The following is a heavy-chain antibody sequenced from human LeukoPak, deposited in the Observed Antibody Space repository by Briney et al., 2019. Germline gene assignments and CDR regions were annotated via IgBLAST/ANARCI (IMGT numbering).Heavy chain of an antibody. V-gene: IGHV1-46*01. D-gene: IGHD5-18*01. J-gene: IGHJ4*02. Sequence: ASVKVSCKASGYTITSYYMHWVRQAPGQGLEWMGIIKPSGGNTNYAQKFQGRVTMTRDTSTSTVYMELSSLRSEDTAVYYCARIEGRTAMVTDWGQGTLVIVSS. CDR2: IKPSGGNT. CDR1: GYTITSYY. CDR3: ARIEGRTAMVTD.